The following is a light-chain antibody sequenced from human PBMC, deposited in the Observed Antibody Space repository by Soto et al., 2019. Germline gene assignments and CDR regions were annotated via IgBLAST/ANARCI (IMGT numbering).Light chain of an antibody. CDR2: GNS. CDR3: QSYDTSLSGSV. V-gene: IGLV1-40*01. J-gene: IGLJ2*01. CDR1: SSNIGAGYD. Sequence: QPVLTQPPSVSGAPGQGVTISCTGSSSNIGAGYDVHWYQQLPGTAPKLLIYGNSNRPSGVPDRFSGSKSGTSASLAITGLQDEDEADYYCQSYDTSLSGSVFGGGTKLTVL.